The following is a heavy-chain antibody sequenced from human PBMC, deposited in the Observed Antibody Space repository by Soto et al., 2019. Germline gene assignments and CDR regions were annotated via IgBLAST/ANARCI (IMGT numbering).Heavy chain of an antibody. J-gene: IGHJ5*02. V-gene: IGHV3-21*01. Sequence: EVQLVESGGGLVKPGGSLRLSCAASGFTFSSYSMNWVRQAPGKGLEWVSSISSSSSYIYYADSVKGRFTISRDNAKNSLYLQMNSLRAEETAVYYCARDMITIFGVVKGSWFDPWGQGTLVTVSS. D-gene: IGHD3-3*01. CDR3: ARDMITIFGVVKGSWFDP. CDR1: GFTFSSYS. CDR2: ISSSSSYI.